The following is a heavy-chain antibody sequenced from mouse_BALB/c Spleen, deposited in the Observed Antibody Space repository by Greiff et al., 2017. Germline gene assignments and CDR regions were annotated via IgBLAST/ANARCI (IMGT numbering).Heavy chain of an antibody. V-gene: IGHV5-4*02. CDR2: ISDGGSYT. Sequence: DVKLVESGGGLVKPGGSLKLSCAASGFTFSNSYMYWVRQTPEKRLEWVATISDGGSYTYYPDSVKGRFTISRDNVKNNLYLQMSSLRSEDTAMYYCARARDYAMDYWGQGTSVTVSS. CDR3: ARARDYAMDY. J-gene: IGHJ4*01. CDR1: GFTFSNSY.